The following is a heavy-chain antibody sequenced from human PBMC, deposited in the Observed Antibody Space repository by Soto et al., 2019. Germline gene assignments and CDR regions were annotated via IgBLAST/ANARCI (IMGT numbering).Heavy chain of an antibody. CDR3: AREVNYDILTGYYKWFDY. Sequence: PGGSLRLSCAASGFTFSSYAMSWVRQAPGKGLEWVSAISGSGGSTYYADSVKGRFTISRDNSKNTLYLQMNSLRAEDTAVYYCAREVNYDILTGYYKWFDYWGQGTLVTVSS. CDR1: GFTFSSYA. D-gene: IGHD3-9*01. CDR2: ISGSGGST. J-gene: IGHJ4*02. V-gene: IGHV3-23*01.